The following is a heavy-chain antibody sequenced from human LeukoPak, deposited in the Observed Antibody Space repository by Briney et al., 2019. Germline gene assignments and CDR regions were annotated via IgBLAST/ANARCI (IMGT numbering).Heavy chain of an antibody. V-gene: IGHV1-46*01. Sequence: GASVKVSCKASGYTFTSYYMHWVRQAPGQGLEWMGIINASDGRTSYAQKFQGRVTITRNTSISTAYMELSSLRAEDTAVYYCVRGSEGTQWLFDYWGQGTLVTVSS. CDR1: GYTFTSYY. CDR3: VRGSEGTQWLFDY. D-gene: IGHD5-12*01. CDR2: INASDGRT. J-gene: IGHJ4*02.